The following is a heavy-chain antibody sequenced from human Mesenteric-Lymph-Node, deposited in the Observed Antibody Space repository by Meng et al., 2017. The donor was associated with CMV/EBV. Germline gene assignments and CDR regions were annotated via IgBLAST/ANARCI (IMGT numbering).Heavy chain of an antibody. V-gene: IGHV4-38-2*02. CDR2: IYHSGST. Sequence: SETLSLTCTVSGYSISSGYYWGWIRQPPGKGREWIGTIYHSGSTSYSPSLQSRVTISVDTSKNQFSLKLSAVTAADTAIFYCARAAIYDSSGYYHSPKFDYWGQGTLVTVSS. CDR1: GYSISSGYY. CDR3: ARAAIYDSSGYYHSPKFDY. D-gene: IGHD3-22*01. J-gene: IGHJ4*01.